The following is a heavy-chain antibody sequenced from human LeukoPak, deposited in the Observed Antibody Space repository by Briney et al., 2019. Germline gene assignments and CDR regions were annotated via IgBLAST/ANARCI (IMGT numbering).Heavy chain of an antibody. V-gene: IGHV4-61*08. J-gene: IGHJ3*02. CDR2: IYYRGAT. Sequence: SETLSLTCTVSGGSIINPDYYWSWLRQHPGKGLEWIGYIYYRGATYYNPSLKSRVTISVDTSNNQFSLKLSSVTAADTAVYYCARGRPPRLVAFDIWGQGTMVTVSS. CDR3: ARGRPPRLVAFDI. D-gene: IGHD6-13*01. CDR1: GGSIINPDYY.